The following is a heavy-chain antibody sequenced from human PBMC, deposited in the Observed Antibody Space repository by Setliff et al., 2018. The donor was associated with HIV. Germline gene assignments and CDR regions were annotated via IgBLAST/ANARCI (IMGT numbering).Heavy chain of an antibody. Sequence: SETLSLTCTVSGGSINNYYWSWIRQPPGKGLEWIGYVYTSGSTNYNPSLKSRVTISVDTSKKQFSLKLSSVTAADTAVYYCVRENDLLDAFDIWGQGTMVTVSS. J-gene: IGHJ3*02. CDR3: VRENDLLDAFDI. D-gene: IGHD1-1*01. V-gene: IGHV4-4*09. CDR2: VYTSGST. CDR1: GGSINNYY.